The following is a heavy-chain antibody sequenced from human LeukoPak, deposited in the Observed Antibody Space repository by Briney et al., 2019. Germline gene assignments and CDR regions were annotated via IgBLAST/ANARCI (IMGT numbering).Heavy chain of an antibody. V-gene: IGHV1-2*02. CDR1: GYTFTGYY. CDR3: ARDQGWFGELF. CDR2: INPNSGDT. J-gene: IGHJ4*02. D-gene: IGHD3-10*01. Sequence: ASAKVSCKASGYTFTGYYMHWVRQAPGQGLEWMGWINPNSGDTNYAQKFQGRVTVTRDTSISTAYMELSGLTSDDTAVYYCARDQGWFGELFWGQGTLVTVSS.